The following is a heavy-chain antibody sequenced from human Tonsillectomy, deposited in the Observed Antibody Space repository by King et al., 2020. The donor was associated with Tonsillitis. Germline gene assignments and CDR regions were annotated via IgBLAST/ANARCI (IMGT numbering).Heavy chain of an antibody. J-gene: IGHJ3*02. D-gene: IGHD1-26*01. CDR1: GGSISGYY. Sequence: QLQESGPGLVKPSETLSLTCTVSGGSISGYYWSWIRQPPGRGLEGLGYIFDSGNTYYNPSLKSRGTISVDPTKNQFSLKLRSVTAADTAVYYCARRRSIVGAVPADAFDIWGQGTMVTVSS. CDR2: IFDSGNT. V-gene: IGHV4-59*08. CDR3: ARRRSIVGAVPADAFDI.